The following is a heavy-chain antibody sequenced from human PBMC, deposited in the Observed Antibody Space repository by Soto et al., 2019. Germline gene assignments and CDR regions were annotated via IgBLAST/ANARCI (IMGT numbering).Heavy chain of an antibody. CDR1: GYSFTSYW. CDR3: ARTTEVWFGDFDI. CDR2: IYPGDSNT. V-gene: IGHV5-51*01. Sequence: GESLKISCKGSGYSFTSYWIGWVRQMPVKGLEWMGIIYPGDSNTRYSPSLQGQVTISVDKSISTAYLQWSSLKATDTAMYYCARTTEVWFGDFDIWGQGTMVTVSS. D-gene: IGHD3-10*01. J-gene: IGHJ3*02.